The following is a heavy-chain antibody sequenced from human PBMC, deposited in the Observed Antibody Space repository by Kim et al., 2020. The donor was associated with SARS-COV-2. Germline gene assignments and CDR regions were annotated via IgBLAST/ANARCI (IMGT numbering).Heavy chain of an antibody. Sequence: GGSLRLSCAASGFTFSSYAMSSVRQAPGKGLEWVSAISGSGGSTYYADSVKGRFTISRDNSKNTLYLQMNSLRAEDTAVYYCAKVTGAVRGVIIDAFDIWGQGTMVTVSS. D-gene: IGHD3-10*01. CDR2: ISGSGGST. V-gene: IGHV3-23*01. J-gene: IGHJ3*02. CDR1: GFTFSSYA. CDR3: AKVTGAVRGVIIDAFDI.